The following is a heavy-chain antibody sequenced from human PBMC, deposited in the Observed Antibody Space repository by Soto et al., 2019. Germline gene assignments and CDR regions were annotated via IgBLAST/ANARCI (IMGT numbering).Heavy chain of an antibody. D-gene: IGHD3-22*01. J-gene: IGHJ4*02. CDR2: FDPEDGET. CDR3: ATTYQTLKYSYDSSAYPYYFDY. V-gene: IGHV1-24*01. Sequence: ASVKVSCKVSGYTLTELSMHWVRQAPGKGLEWMGGFDPEDGETIYAQKFQGRVTMTEDTSTDTAYMELSSLRSEDTAVYYCATTYQTLKYSYDSSAYPYYFDYWGQGTLVTVSS. CDR1: GYTLTELS.